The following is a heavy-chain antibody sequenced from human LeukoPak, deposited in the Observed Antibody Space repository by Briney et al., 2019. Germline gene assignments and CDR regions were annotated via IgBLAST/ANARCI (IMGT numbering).Heavy chain of an antibody. J-gene: IGHJ3*02. CDR2: IIPIFGTA. V-gene: IGHV1-69*05. D-gene: IGHD3-3*01. CDR3: ARAGITIFGVVIKPGAFDM. Sequence: SVKVSCKASGGTFSSYAISWVRQAPGQGLEWMGGIIPIFGTANYAQKFQGRVTITTDESTSTAYMELSSLRSEDTAVYYCARAGITIFGVVIKPGAFDMWGQGTMVTVSS. CDR1: GGTFSSYA.